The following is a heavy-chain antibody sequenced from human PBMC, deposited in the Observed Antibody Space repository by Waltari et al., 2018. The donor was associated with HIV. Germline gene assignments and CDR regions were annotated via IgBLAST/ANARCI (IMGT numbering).Heavy chain of an antibody. CDR3: ARVPRYYGSSGDEWASAFDI. J-gene: IGHJ3*02. Sequence: QVQLQQWGAGLLKPSETLSLTCAVYGGSFSGYYWSWIRQPPGKGLEWIGEISHSGSTNSHPSLKSRVTISVDTSKNQFSLKLSSVTAADTAVYYCARVPRYYGSSGDEWASAFDIWGQGTMVTVSS. CDR2: ISHSGST. D-gene: IGHD3-22*01. CDR1: GGSFSGYY. V-gene: IGHV4-34*01.